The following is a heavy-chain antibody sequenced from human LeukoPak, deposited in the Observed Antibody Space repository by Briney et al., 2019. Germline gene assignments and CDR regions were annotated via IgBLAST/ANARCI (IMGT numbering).Heavy chain of an antibody. Sequence: NSSETLSLTCTVSGGSVSSTTYYWSWIRQPPGKGLEWIASINYSGSTYYNPPLKSRVTISVDTSENQFSLKPSSVTAADTAVYYCARYVVYGSGKYYFDYWGQGTLVTVSS. V-gene: IGHV4-39*01. D-gene: IGHD3-10*01. CDR2: INYSGST. CDR3: ARYVVYGSGKYYFDY. CDR1: GGSVSSTTYY. J-gene: IGHJ4*02.